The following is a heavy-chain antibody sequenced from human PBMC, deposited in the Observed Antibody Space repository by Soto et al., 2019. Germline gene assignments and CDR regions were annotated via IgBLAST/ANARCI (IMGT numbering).Heavy chain of an antibody. Sequence: QVQLQESGPGLVKPSGTLSLTCGVSRGSVSSNNWWTWVRQPPGKGLEWIGEIYQTGTTNYNPSLQSRVTISPDKSNNHFSLKLNSVTAADTAVYYCARRIALSGTAGAPGDWGQGTLVIVSS. CDR1: RGSVSSNNW. CDR3: ARRIALSGTAGAPGD. D-gene: IGHD6-19*01. CDR2: IYQTGTT. J-gene: IGHJ4*02. V-gene: IGHV4-4*02.